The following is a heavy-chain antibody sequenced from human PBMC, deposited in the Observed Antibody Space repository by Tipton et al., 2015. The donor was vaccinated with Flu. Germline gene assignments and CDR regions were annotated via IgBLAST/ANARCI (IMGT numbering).Heavy chain of an antibody. CDR3: ARDARPSYYDILTGYGPRYYYYYMDV. Sequence: TLSLTCAVYGGSFSGYYWSWIRQPPGKGLEWIGRIYTSGSTNYNPSLKSRVTMSVDTSKNQFSLKLSSVTAADTAVYYCARDARPSYYDILTGYGPRYYYYYMDVWGKGTTVTAS. V-gene: IGHV4-59*10. J-gene: IGHJ6*03. CDR1: GGSFSGYY. CDR2: IYTSGST. D-gene: IGHD3-9*01.